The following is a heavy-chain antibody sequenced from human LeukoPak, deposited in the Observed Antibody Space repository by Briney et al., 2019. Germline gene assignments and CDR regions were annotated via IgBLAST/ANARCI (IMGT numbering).Heavy chain of an antibody. CDR2: INHSGTT. J-gene: IGHJ4*02. CDR3: ATVPYGSGSYHLDY. D-gene: IGHD3-10*01. CDR1: GGFFSGCY. Sequence: SETLSLTFAVSGGFFSGCYWSWIRQPPGKGLEWIGEINHSGTTHSNPSLKSPVTISADPSKHQFSLKLSSVTAADTAVYYCATVPYGSGSYHLDYSGQGTLVTVSS. V-gene: IGHV4-34*01.